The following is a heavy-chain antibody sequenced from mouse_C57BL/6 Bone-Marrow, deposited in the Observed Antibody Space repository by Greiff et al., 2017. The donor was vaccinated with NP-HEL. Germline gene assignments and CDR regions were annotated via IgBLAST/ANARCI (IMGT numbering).Heavy chain of an antibody. J-gene: IGHJ2*01. Sequence: EVKLMESGGDLVKPGGSLKLSCAASGFTFSSYGMSWVRQTPDKRLGWVATISSGGSYTYYPDSVKGRFTISRDNAKNTLYLQRSSLKSEDTAMYYCARQRGNWGQGTTLTVSS. CDR2: ISSGGSYT. V-gene: IGHV5-6*01. CDR3: ARQRGN. CDR1: GFTFSSYG.